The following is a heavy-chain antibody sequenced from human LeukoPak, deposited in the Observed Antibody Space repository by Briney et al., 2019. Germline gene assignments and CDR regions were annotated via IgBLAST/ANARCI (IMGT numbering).Heavy chain of an antibody. CDR3: ARVPHYDILTGLWKDWYFDL. J-gene: IGHJ2*01. Sequence: ASVKVSCKASGYTFTSYDINWVRQATGQGLEWMGWMNPNSGNTGYAQKFQGRVTMTGNTSISTAYMELSSLRSEDTAVYYCARVPHYDILTGLWKDWYFDLWGRGTLVTVSS. CDR2: MNPNSGNT. V-gene: IGHV1-8*01. D-gene: IGHD3-9*01. CDR1: GYTFTSYD.